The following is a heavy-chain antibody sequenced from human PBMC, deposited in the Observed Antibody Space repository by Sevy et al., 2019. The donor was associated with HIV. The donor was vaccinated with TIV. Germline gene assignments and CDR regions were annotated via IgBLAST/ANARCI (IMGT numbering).Heavy chain of an antibody. CDR3: ARDRDGYNHLAGFDY. D-gene: IGHD2-21*01. CDR2: ISSSGSTI. J-gene: IGHJ4*02. Sequence: GGSLRLSCAASGFTFSDYYMSWIRQAPGKGLEWVSYISSSGSTIYYADSVKGRFTISRDNAKNSLYLQMNSLRAEDTAVYYCARDRDGYNHLAGFDYWGQRTLVTVSS. CDR1: GFTFSDYY. V-gene: IGHV3-11*01.